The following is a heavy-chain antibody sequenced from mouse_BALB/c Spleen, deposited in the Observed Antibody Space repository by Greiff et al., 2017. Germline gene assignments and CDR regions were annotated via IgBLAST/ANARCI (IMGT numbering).Heavy chain of an antibody. D-gene: IGHD1-2*01. CDR2: ISYSGST. Sequence: DVKLQESGPGLVKPSQSLSLTCTVTGYSITSDYAWNWIRQFPGNKLEWMGYISYSGSTSYNPSLKSRISITRDTSKNQFFLQLNSVTTEDTATYYCARDYGYYAMDYWGQGTSVTVSS. J-gene: IGHJ4*01. CDR3: ARDYGYYAMDY. V-gene: IGHV3-2*02. CDR1: GYSITSDYA.